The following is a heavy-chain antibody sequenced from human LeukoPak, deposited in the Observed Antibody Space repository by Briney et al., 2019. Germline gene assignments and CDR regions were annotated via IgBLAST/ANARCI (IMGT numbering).Heavy chain of an antibody. V-gene: IGHV3-23*01. J-gene: IGHJ4*02. CDR3: AKRIQGDC. Sequence: GGSLRLSCAASGSTFSSYEMNWVRQAPGKGLEWVSSIIDSGGRTNYADSVKGRFTISRDNSKNTLYLQMNSLRAEDTAIYYCAKRIQGDCWGQGTLVTVSS. D-gene: IGHD5-18*01. CDR2: IIDSGGRT. CDR1: GSTFSSYE.